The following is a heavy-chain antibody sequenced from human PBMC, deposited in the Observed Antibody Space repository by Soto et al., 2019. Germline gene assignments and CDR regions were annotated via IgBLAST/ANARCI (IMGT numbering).Heavy chain of an antibody. V-gene: IGHV3-7*05. D-gene: IGHD3-22*01. J-gene: IGHJ3*01. Sequence: EVQLVYSGGGLVPPGGSLRLSCVASGFTFSNYWMPWVRQDPGKGLEWVANIKIDGSVKNLAYSVGGRFTISRENAENSLYLHMTSLRGENTAVYDCAHDNKFYDGSVCNDVFDVGSQGTIVAVNS. CDR3: AHDNKFYDGSVCNDVFDV. CDR1: GFTFSNYW. CDR2: IKIDGSVK.